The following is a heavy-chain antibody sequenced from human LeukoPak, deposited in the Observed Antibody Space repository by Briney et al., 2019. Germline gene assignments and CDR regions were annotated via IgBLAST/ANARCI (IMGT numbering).Heavy chain of an antibody. D-gene: IGHD3-10*01. CDR1: GFTFNSYSMN. CDR2: IYYSGST. Sequence: GSLRLSCAASGFTFNSYSMNWVRQPPGKGLEWVGSIYYSGSTYYNPYPKSRVTISVDTSKSQFSLKLSSVTAADTAVYYGTRAVRGVWGIDAFDIWGQGTMVTVS. CDR3: TRAVRGVWGIDAFDI. J-gene: IGHJ3*02. V-gene: IGHV4-39*01.